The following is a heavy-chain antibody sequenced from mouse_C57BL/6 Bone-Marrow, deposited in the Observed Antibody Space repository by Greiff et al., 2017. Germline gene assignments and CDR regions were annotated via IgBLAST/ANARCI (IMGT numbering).Heavy chain of an antibody. V-gene: IGHV5-9-1*02. CDR1: GFTFSSYA. CDR3: TRGHYGSSLYWYFDV. Sequence: DVHLVESGEGLVKPGGSLKLSCAASGFTFSSYAMSWVRQTPEKRLEWVAYISSGGDYIYYADTVKGRFTISRDNARNTLYLQMSSLKSEDTAMYYCTRGHYGSSLYWYFDVWGTGTTVTVSS. D-gene: IGHD1-1*01. CDR2: ISSGGDYI. J-gene: IGHJ1*03.